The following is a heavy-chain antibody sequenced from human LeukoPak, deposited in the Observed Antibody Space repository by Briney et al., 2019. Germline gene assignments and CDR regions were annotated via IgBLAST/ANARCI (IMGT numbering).Heavy chain of an antibody. CDR3: VKFRGIQHYNYHMDV. J-gene: IGHJ6*03. Sequence: GGALRLSCAASVFTLTSYAMSWVRQAPGKGLEWVSHLFGSGGTSYYEDSVKGRFTISRDNSKNTLSLQMNSLRAEDAAVYYCVKFRGIQHYNYHMDVWGKGTTVTVSS. V-gene: IGHV3-23*01. D-gene: IGHD3-10*01. CDR1: VFTLTSYA. CDR2: LFGSGGTS.